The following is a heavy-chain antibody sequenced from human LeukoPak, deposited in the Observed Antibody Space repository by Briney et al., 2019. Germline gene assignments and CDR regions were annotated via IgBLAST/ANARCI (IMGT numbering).Heavy chain of an antibody. CDR1: GYMFTGYY. Sequence: ASVTVSCKASGYMFTGYYMHWVRQAPGQGLEWMGWINPNSGGTNYAQKFQGRVTMTRDTSISTAYMDLNRLRSDDTAVYYCARVVAVTGTPVYYMDVWGKGTTVTVSS. V-gene: IGHV1-2*02. D-gene: IGHD6-19*01. CDR2: INPNSGGT. CDR3: ARVVAVTGTPVYYMDV. J-gene: IGHJ6*03.